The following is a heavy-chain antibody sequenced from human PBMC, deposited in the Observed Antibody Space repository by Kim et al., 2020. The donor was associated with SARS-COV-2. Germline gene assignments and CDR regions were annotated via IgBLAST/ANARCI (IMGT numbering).Heavy chain of an antibody. Sequence: GGSLRLSCAASGFTFSSYSMNWVRQAPGKGLEWVSSISSSSSYIYYADSVKGRFTISRDNAKNSLYLQMNSLRAEDTAVYYCASPEILFGEGPPGCWGQGTLVTVSS. D-gene: IGHD3-10*02. J-gene: IGHJ4*02. CDR3: ASPEILFGEGPPGC. CDR2: ISSSSSYI. V-gene: IGHV3-21*01. CDR1: GFTFSSYS.